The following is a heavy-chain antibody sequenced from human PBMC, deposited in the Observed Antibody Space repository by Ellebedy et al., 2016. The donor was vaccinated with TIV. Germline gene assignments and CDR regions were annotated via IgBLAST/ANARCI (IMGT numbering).Heavy chain of an antibody. Sequence: SETLSLTXTVSGGSISSSSYYWGWIRQPPGKGLEWIGSIYYSGSTYYNPSLKSRVTISVDTSKNQFSLKLSSVTAADTAVYYCARRQDTVLMVYANRAFDYWGQGTLVTVSS. CDR1: GGSISSSSYY. D-gene: IGHD2-8*01. J-gene: IGHJ4*02. CDR2: IYYSGST. CDR3: ARRQDTVLMVYANRAFDY. V-gene: IGHV4-39*01.